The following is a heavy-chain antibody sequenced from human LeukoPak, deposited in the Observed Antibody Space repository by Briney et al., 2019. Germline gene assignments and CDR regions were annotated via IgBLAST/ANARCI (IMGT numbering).Heavy chain of an antibody. CDR1: GYSFTSYW. D-gene: IGHD4-11*01. Sequence: GESLKISCQGSGYSFTSYWLGWVRQLPGKGLEWMGIIYPGDSDNRYSPSFQGQVTISAAKSISNAYVQWSSLKASDTAMEYCAILGLGDYGNFGPLDYWGQGTLVTVSS. J-gene: IGHJ4*02. V-gene: IGHV5-51*01. CDR2: IYPGDSDN. CDR3: AILGLGDYGNFGPLDY.